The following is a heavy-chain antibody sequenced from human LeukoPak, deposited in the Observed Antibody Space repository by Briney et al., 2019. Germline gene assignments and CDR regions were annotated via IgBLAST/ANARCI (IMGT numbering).Heavy chain of an antibody. CDR3: TRQTSSLGGRRGWFDP. CDR1: GYTFTGYF. Sequence: ASVTVSCKASGYTFTGYFLNWVRQAPGQGLEWLGWVNPGSGVTVYAEKFQDRIALTRDTAINTAYMELTGLTSNDTAVYYCTRQTSSLGGRRGWFDPWGQGTLVSVSS. J-gene: IGHJ5*02. D-gene: IGHD6-6*01. V-gene: IGHV1-2*02. CDR2: VNPGSGVT.